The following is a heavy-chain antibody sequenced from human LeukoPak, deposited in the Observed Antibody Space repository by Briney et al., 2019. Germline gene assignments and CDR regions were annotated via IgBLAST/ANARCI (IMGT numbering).Heavy chain of an antibody. CDR3: ARGYCSSTSCYYFDY. J-gene: IGHJ4*02. V-gene: IGHV4-34*01. CDR1: GGSFSGYY. D-gene: IGHD2-2*01. CDR2: INHSGST. Sequence: SETLSLTCAVYGGSFSGYYWSWIRQPPGKGLEWIGEINHSGSTNYNPPLKSRVTISVDTSKNQFSLKLSSVTAADTAVYYCARGYCSSTSCYYFDYWGQGTLVTVSS.